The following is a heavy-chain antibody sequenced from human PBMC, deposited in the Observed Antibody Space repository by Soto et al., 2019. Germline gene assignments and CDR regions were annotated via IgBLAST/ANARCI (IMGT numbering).Heavy chain of an antibody. J-gene: IGHJ4*02. D-gene: IGHD3-22*01. CDR3: AKDQKDYYDSSGFY. CDR2: ISGSGGST. CDR1: GFTFSSYA. Sequence: PGGSLRLSCAASGFTFSSYAMSWVRQAPGKGLEWVSAISGSGGSTYYADSVKGRFTISRDNSKSSLYLQMNSLRAEDTAVYYCAKDQKDYYDSSGFYWGQGTLVTVSS. V-gene: IGHV3-23*01.